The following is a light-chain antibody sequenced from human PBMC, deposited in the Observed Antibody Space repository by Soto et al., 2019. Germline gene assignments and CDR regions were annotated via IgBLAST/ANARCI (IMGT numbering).Light chain of an antibody. CDR3: QQYKNWPPIT. V-gene: IGKV3-15*01. CDR2: GAS. J-gene: IGKJ5*01. Sequence: EIVMTQSPATLSVSPGERATLSCRASQSVSSNLAWYQQKPGQAPRLLIHGASTRATGIPARFSGSGSGTEFTLTVSSLQSEDFAVYYCQQYKNWPPITFGQGTRLEMK. CDR1: QSVSSN.